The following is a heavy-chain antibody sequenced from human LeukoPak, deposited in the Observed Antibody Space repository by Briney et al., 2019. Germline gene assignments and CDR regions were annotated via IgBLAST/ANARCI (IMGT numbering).Heavy chain of an antibody. D-gene: IGHD5-12*01. Sequence: PSETLSLTCTVSGGSIRSYYWSWIRQPPGKGLEWIGYIYYSGSTNYNPSLKCRVTISVDTSRNQFSLKLSSVTAADTAVYYCARRRGRGYDLPSKYYFDYWGQGTLVTVSS. CDR1: GGSIRSYY. V-gene: IGHV4-59*08. J-gene: IGHJ4*02. CDR2: IYYSGST. CDR3: ARRRGRGYDLPSKYYFDY.